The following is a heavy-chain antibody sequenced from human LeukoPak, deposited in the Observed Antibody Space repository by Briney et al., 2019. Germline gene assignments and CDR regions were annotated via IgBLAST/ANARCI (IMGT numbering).Heavy chain of an antibody. Sequence: SVKVSCKASGGTFSSYAISWVRQAPGQGLEWMGRIIPIFGIANYAQKFQGRVTITADKSTSTAYMELSSLGSEDTAVYYCAPDSAYGDYGGVWFDPWGQGTLVTVSS. CDR2: IIPIFGIA. V-gene: IGHV1-69*04. CDR3: APDSAYGDYGGVWFDP. J-gene: IGHJ5*02. CDR1: GGTFSSYA. D-gene: IGHD4-17*01.